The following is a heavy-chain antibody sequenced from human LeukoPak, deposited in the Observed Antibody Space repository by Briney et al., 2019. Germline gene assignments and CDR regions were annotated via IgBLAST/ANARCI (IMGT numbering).Heavy chain of an antibody. D-gene: IGHD3-10*01. CDR3: AKRGVVIRVFLVGFHKEAYYFDS. CDR2: LSGNGGGT. J-gene: IGHJ4*02. V-gene: IGHV3-23*01. Sequence: GGSLRLSCAVSGITLSNYGMSWVRQAPGKGLDGVEGLSGNGGGTNYADSVQGRFTISRDNPKNTLYLQMNSLRAEDTAVYFCAKRGVVIRVFLVGFHKEAYYFDSWGQGALVTVSS. CDR1: GITLSNYG.